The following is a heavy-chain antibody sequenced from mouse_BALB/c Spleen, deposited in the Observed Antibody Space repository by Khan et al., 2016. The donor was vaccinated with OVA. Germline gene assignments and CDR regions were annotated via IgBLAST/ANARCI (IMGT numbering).Heavy chain of an antibody. V-gene: IGHV5-9-3*01. CDR1: GFTFSTYA. Sequence: EVQGVESGGGLVKPGGSLKLSCAASGFTFSTYAMSWVRQTPEKRLEWVATISSDGDYTYYPDNVTGRFTISRENAKITLYLQMSSLKSEDTARDYSARAAYGNCAYWGQGSLVTVSA. J-gene: IGHJ3*01. CDR3: ARAAYGNCAY. D-gene: IGHD2-1*01. CDR2: ISSDGDYT.